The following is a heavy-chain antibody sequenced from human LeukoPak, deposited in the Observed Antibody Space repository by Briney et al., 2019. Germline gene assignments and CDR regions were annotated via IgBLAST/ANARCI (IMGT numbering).Heavy chain of an antibody. Sequence: GGSLRLSCAASGFTFSSYGMHWVRQAPGKGLEWVAVISYDGSNKYYADSVKGRFTISRDNAKNSLYLQMNSLRAEDTAVYYCARTGYCSGATCFYYYSYYMDVWGKGTTVTVSS. D-gene: IGHD2-15*01. CDR3: ARTGYCSGATCFYYYSYYMDV. CDR1: GFTFSSYG. V-gene: IGHV3-30*03. CDR2: ISYDGSNK. J-gene: IGHJ6*03.